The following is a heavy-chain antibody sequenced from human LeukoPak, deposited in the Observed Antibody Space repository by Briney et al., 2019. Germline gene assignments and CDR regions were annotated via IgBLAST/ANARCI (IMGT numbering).Heavy chain of an antibody. D-gene: IGHD5/OR15-5a*01. CDR1: GFTFSSYA. J-gene: IGHJ3*02. CDR3: ATGVVFDI. CDR2: IKSKPDGETI. V-gene: IGHV3-15*01. Sequence: PGGSLRLSCAASGFTFSSYAMNWVRQAPGKGLEWVARIKSKPDGETIDYAAPVKGRFIISRDDSKNTAYLQMNSLKTEDTAVYYCATGVVFDIWGQGTMVTVSS.